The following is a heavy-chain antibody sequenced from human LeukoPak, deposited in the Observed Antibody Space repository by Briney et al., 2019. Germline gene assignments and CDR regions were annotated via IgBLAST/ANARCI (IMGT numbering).Heavy chain of an antibody. Sequence: RSLRLSCAASGFTFSSYAMSWVRQAPGKGLEWVSAISGSGCSTYYADSVKGRFTISRDNSKNTLYLQMNSLRAEDTAVYYCAKGYYGSGPRKYYYYGMDVWGQGTTVTVSS. CDR3: AKGYYGSGPRKYYYYGMDV. D-gene: IGHD3-10*01. CDR2: ISGSGCST. CDR1: GFTFSSYA. V-gene: IGHV3-23*01. J-gene: IGHJ6*02.